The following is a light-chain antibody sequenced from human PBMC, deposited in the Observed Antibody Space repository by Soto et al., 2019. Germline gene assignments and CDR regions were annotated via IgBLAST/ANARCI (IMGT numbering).Light chain of an antibody. J-gene: IGKJ1*01. CDR2: AAS. CDR3: QQYGISPWT. V-gene: IGKV3-20*01. CDR1: QSVSSNF. Sequence: EIVLTQSPGTLSLSPGDRATLSCRASQSVSSNFLAWYQQKPGQAPRLLIYAASSRATGIPDRFSGSGSGTEFTLTVRRLEPEDFAVYYCQQYGISPWTFGKGTMGDI.